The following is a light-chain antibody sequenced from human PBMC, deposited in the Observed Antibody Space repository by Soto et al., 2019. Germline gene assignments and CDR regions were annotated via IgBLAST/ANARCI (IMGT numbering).Light chain of an antibody. J-gene: IGLJ1*01. V-gene: IGLV2-14*01. CDR1: ASDVGAYDY. CDR2: EVR. CDR3: SSSTSSSTLV. Sequence: QSVLTQPASVSGSPGQSITISCTGTASDVGAYDYVSWYQHHPGKPPKLLIFEVRDRPSGVSNRFSGSKSGNTASLTISGLQPEDEVDYFCSSSTSSSTLVFGTVTKLTVL.